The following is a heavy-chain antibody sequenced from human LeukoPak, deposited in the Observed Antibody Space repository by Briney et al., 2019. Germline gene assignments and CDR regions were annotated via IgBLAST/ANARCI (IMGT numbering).Heavy chain of an antibody. CDR2: IDGSGSLT. CDR3: GRVSTVTANFDY. Sequence: GGSLRLSCGASGFTFSRHAMNWVRQPPGKGLEWVSGIDGSGSLTFYADSVKGRFTISRDNSENRLYLQMNNLRAEDTAVYYCGRVSTVTANFDYWGQGSLVTVSS. CDR1: GFTFSRHA. J-gene: IGHJ4*02. V-gene: IGHV3-23*01. D-gene: IGHD2-21*02.